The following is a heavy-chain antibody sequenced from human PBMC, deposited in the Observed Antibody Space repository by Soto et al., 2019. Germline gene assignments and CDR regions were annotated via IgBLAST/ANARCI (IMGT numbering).Heavy chain of an antibody. CDR3: EYQVGELSLYPF. CDR1: GYTLTNFY. CDR2: IKPNGGST. Sequence: ASVKVSCKASGYTLTNFYIHWVRQAPGQGLEWMGKIKPNGGSTNYAHNIQGRVTITRDTSTSTVYMDLSSLRFEDTAVYYCEYQVGELSLYPFWGQGTMVTVSS. D-gene: IGHD3-16*02. J-gene: IGHJ3*01. V-gene: IGHV1-46*01.